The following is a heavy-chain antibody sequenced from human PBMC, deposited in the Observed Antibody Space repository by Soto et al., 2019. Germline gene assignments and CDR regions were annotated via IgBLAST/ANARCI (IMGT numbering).Heavy chain of an antibody. J-gene: IGHJ4*01. CDR1: GGSISNYY. CDR3: AAVPPY. V-gene: IGHV4-59*01. Sequence: PSETLSLTCTVSGGSISNYYWSWVRQPPGKGLEWIGYIYDSGSTNYNPSLKSRVTISVDTSKNQSSLRLTSVPDADTAMYYCAAVPPYWRHGTLVTVSS. CDR2: IYDSGST. D-gene: IGHD2-15*01.